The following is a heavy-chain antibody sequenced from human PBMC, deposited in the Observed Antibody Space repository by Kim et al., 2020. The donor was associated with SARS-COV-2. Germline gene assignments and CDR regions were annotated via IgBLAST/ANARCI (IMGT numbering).Heavy chain of an antibody. CDR3: AVFMAAAGIDY. CDR2: K. Sequence: KYYADSVKGRLTISRDNSKNTLYLQMNSLRAEDTAVYYCAVFMAAAGIDYWGQGTLVTVSS. V-gene: IGHV3-30*02. J-gene: IGHJ4*02. D-gene: IGHD6-13*01.